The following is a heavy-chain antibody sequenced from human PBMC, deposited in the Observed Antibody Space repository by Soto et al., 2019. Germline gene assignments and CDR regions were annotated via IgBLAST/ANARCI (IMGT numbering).Heavy chain of an antibody. J-gene: IGHJ4*02. Sequence: QVQLVESGGGVVQPGRSLRLSCAASGFTFSSYGMHWVRQAPGKGLEWVAVISYDGSNKYYADSVKGRFTISRDNSKNTLYLQMNILRAEDTAVYYCAKGSGLHDYDSSNSWGQGTLVTVSS. D-gene: IGHD3-22*01. CDR2: ISYDGSNK. CDR3: AKGSGLHDYDSSNS. V-gene: IGHV3-30*18. CDR1: GFTFSSYG.